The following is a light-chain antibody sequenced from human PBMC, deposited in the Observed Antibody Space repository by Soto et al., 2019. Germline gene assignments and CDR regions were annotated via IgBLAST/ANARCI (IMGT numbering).Light chain of an antibody. J-gene: IGKJ5*01. CDR3: QQSYSTWIT. CDR2: AAS. V-gene: IGKV1-39*01. CDR1: QSISSY. Sequence: IQMTQYPSSLSASVGDRVTITCRASQSISSYLNWYQQKPGKAPKLLIYAASSLQSGVPSRFSGSGSGTDFTLTISSLQPEDFATYYCQQSYSTWITFGQGTRLEI.